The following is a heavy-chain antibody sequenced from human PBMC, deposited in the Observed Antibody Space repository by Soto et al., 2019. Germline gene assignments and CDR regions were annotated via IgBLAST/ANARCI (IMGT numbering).Heavy chain of an antibody. CDR2: INHSGST. V-gene: IGHV4-34*01. CDR3: ARPNYYGSGSYYGPYYYYYGMDV. J-gene: IGHJ6*02. D-gene: IGHD3-10*01. CDR1: GGSFSGYY. Sequence: SEILSLTCAVYGGSFSGYYLSWIRQPPGKGLEWIGEINHSGSTNYNPSLKSRVTISVDTSKNQFSLKLSSVTAADTAVYYCARPNYYGSGSYYGPYYYYYGMDVWGQGTTVTVSS.